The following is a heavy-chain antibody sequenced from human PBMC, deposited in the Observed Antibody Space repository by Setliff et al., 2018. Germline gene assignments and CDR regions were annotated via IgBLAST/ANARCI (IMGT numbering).Heavy chain of an antibody. Sequence: ASVKVSCKASGYTFTNYGVTWVRQAPGQGPEWMGWISAYSGETNYAQIFQGRVTMTKDVSASTVYMELSSLTSADTSIYYCARGQDNYGDYGSSFDHWGQGTLVTVSS. CDR2: ISAYSGET. CDR3: ARGQDNYGDYGSSFDH. D-gene: IGHD4-17*01. CDR1: GYTFTNYG. J-gene: IGHJ4*02. V-gene: IGHV1-18*01.